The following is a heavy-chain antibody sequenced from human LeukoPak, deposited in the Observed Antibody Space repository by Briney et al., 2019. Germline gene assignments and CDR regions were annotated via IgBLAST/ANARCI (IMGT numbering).Heavy chain of an antibody. CDR1: GFTFSSYW. CDR3: AKGECSGVSCYSGS. Sequence: GGSLRLSCAASGFTFSSYWMHWVRQAPGKGLVWVSRIDGDGSSTIYADSVKGRFTISRDNAKNTLYLQMNGLRAEDTAVYYCAKGECSGVSCYSGSWGQGTLVTVPS. J-gene: IGHJ4*02. V-gene: IGHV3-74*01. D-gene: IGHD2-15*01. CDR2: IDGDGSST.